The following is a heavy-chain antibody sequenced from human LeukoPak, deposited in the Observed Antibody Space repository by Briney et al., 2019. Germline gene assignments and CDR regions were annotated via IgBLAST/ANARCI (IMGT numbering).Heavy chain of an antibody. J-gene: IGHJ3*02. Sequence: SETLSLTCTVSGGSISSGGYYWSWIRQPPGKGLEWIGEINHSGSTNYNPSLKSRVTISVDTSKNQFSLKLSSVTAADTAVYYCARTYSYGYTEAFDIWGQGTMVTVSS. CDR2: INHSGST. D-gene: IGHD5-18*01. CDR3: ARTYSYGYTEAFDI. CDR1: GGSISSGGYY. V-gene: IGHV4-39*07.